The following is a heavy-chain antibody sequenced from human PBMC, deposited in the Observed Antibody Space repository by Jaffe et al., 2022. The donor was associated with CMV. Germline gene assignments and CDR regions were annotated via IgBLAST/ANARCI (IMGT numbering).Heavy chain of an antibody. Sequence: QVQLVQSGAEVKKPGSSVKVSCKASGGTFSSYAISWVRQAPGQGLEWMGRIIPILGIANYAQKFQGRVTITADKSTSTAYMELSSLRSEDTAVYYCARGCRGHYDFWSGHLGYYYYYYMDVWGKGTTVTVSS. CDR1: GGTFSSYA. V-gene: IGHV1-69*09. CDR2: IIPILGIA. J-gene: IGHJ6*03. CDR3: ARGCRGHYDFWSGHLGYYYYYYMDV. D-gene: IGHD3-3*01.